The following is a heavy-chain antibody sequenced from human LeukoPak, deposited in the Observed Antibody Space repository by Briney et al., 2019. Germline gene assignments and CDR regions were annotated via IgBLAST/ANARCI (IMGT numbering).Heavy chain of an antibody. D-gene: IGHD1-26*01. CDR1: GLTFSRYG. CDR2: ISYDGSNK. CDR3: AKPYIVGATRGYFDY. J-gene: IGHJ4*02. Sequence: GGSLRLSCAASGLTFSRYGMHWVRQAPGKGLEWVAVISYDGSNKYYADSVKDRFTISRDNSKNTLYLQMNSLGAEDTAVYYCAKPYIVGATRGYFDYWGQGTLVTVSS. V-gene: IGHV3-30*18.